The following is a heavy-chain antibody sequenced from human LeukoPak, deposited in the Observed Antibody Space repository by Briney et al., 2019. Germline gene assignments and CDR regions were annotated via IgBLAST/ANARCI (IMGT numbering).Heavy chain of an antibody. CDR2: IGTSGSYI. V-gene: IGHV3-21*01. CDR3: ARDRAIDIRAYDI. Sequence: GGSLRLSCAASGFSFSGDNMNWVGRAQGKGLEGVSFIGTSGSYIKYADSVKGRFTISRDNAKNSLYLQMNSLRAEDTAMYFCARDRAIDIRAYDIWGQGTMVTVSS. D-gene: IGHD5-12*01. J-gene: IGHJ3*02. CDR1: GFSFSGDN.